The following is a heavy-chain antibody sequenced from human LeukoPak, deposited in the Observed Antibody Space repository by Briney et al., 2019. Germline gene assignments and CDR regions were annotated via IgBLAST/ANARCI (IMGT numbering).Heavy chain of an antibody. CDR1: GDSISRSTYY. D-gene: IGHD6-25*01. V-gene: IGHV4-39*02. CDR2: VYYGRSP. J-gene: IGHJ4*02. Sequence: KASETPSLTCTVSGDSISRSTYYWAWIRQPPGKGLEWIGSVYYGRSPYFNPSLESRATISVDTSKNHFSLKMSSVTAADTAVYYCARSSGTGTFSYWGQGTLVTVSS. CDR3: ARSSGTGTFSY.